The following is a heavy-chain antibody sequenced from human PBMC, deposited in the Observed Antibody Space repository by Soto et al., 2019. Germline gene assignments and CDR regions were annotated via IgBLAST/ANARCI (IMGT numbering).Heavy chain of an antibody. CDR3: ARLGGFYQSLDS. D-gene: IGHD2-2*01. CDR2: IYYTRTT. V-gene: IGHV4-59*08. CDR1: GGSISSYY. J-gene: IGHJ5*01. Sequence: SETLSLTCTVSGGSISSYYWSWIRQPPGKGLEWIGYIYYTRTTTYNQSIKNRVTKSVDSSKNQFYMNLTSVSAADTAVYYCARLGGFYQSLDSWGQGTLVTVS.